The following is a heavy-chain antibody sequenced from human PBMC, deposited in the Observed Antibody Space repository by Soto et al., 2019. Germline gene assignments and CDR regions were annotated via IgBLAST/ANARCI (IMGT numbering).Heavy chain of an antibody. CDR2: ISWNSGSL. J-gene: IGHJ6*03. Sequence: PGGSLRLSCAASGFTFDDYAMPWVRQAPGKGIECVSGISWNSGSLGYADSVKGRFTISRDNAENSLYLQMNSLRAEDTALYYCAKDIIRNYDFWSGYYHYYYYMDVWGKGTTVTVSS. D-gene: IGHD3-3*01. CDR1: GFTFDDYA. V-gene: IGHV3-9*01. CDR3: AKDIIRNYDFWSGYYHYYYYMDV.